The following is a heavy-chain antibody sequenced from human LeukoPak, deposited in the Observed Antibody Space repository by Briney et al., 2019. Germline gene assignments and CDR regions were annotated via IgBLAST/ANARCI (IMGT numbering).Heavy chain of an antibody. Sequence: ASVTVSCKPSGYTFTSYGISWVRQAPGQGLEWMGWISAYNGNTNYAQKLQGRVTMTTDTSTSTAHMELRGLRSDDTAVYYCARVVGGSYYSANCFDYWGQGTLVTVSS. V-gene: IGHV1-18*01. CDR1: GYTFTSYG. D-gene: IGHD1-26*01. J-gene: IGHJ4*02. CDR3: ARVVGGSYYSANCFDY. CDR2: ISAYNGNT.